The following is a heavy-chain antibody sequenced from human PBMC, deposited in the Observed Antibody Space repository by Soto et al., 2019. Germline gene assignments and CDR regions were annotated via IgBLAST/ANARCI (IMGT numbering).Heavy chain of an antibody. D-gene: IGHD3-22*01. CDR2: ISYDGSNK. Sequence: GGSLRLSCAASGFTFSSYGMHWVRQAPGKGLEWVAVISYDGSNKYYADSVKGRFTIPRDNSKNTLYLQMNSLRAEDTAVYYCAKGGHYYDSSGYYRVLDYWGQGTLVTVSS. V-gene: IGHV3-30*18. J-gene: IGHJ4*02. CDR3: AKGGHYYDSSGYYRVLDY. CDR1: GFTFSSYG.